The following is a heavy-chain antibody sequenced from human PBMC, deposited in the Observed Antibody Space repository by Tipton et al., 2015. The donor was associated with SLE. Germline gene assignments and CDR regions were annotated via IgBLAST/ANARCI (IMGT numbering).Heavy chain of an antibody. Sequence: GSLRLSCAASGFTFSSFAMSWVRQAPGKGLEWVSAISGSGGSTYYADSVKGRFTISRDNSKNTLYLQMNSLRAEDTAVYYCAKDLGGDYWTGYFDYWGQGTTVTVSS. D-gene: IGHD4-17*01. CDR2: ISGSGGST. CDR1: GFTFSSFA. J-gene: IGHJ4*03. CDR3: AKDLGGDYWTGYFDY. V-gene: IGHV3-23*01.